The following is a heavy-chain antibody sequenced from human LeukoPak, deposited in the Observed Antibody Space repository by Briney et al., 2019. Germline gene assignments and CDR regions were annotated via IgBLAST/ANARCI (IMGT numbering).Heavy chain of an antibody. CDR2: IYPGDSDT. D-gene: IGHD2-2*01. CDR3: ARLPLYTDIVVVPAARRRKNYYYYGMDV. J-gene: IGHJ6*02. Sequence: GESLKISCKGSGYSFTSYWIGWVRQMPGKGLEWMGIIYPGDSDTRYSPSFQGQVTISADKSISTAYLQWSSLKASDTAMYYCARLPLYTDIVVVPAARRRKNYYYYGMDVWGQGTTVTVSS. V-gene: IGHV5-51*01. CDR1: GYSFTSYW.